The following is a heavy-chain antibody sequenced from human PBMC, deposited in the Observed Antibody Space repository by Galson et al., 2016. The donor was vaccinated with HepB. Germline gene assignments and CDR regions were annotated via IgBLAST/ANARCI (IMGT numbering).Heavy chain of an antibody. CDR1: GASIISSDW. Sequence: SETLSLTCAVSGASIISSDWWSWVRQPPGKGLEWIGEIFHSGSTTYNPSLKSRVTLSVDKSKNQFSLRLSSVTAADTAVYFCASLGYSSRDGNLDYWGQGTLVAVSS. D-gene: IGHD3-22*01. CDR3: ASLGYSSRDGNLDY. CDR2: IFHSGST. J-gene: IGHJ4*02. V-gene: IGHV4-4*02.